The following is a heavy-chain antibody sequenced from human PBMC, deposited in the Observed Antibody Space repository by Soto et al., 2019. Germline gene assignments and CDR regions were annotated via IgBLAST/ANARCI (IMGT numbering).Heavy chain of an antibody. CDR3: ARDISNGYNSY. V-gene: IGHV3-74*01. CDR2: INKDGSVT. Sequence: EVQLVESGGGLIQPGGSLKLACTASGFTLGVYWMHWVRQIPGKGLVWVSRINKDGSVTNYAESVTGRFTISRDNAKNTLLLQRNSLRADDTAVYYCARDISNGYNSYRGEGTLVTVSP. D-gene: IGHD5-12*01. J-gene: IGHJ4*02. CDR1: GFTLGVYW.